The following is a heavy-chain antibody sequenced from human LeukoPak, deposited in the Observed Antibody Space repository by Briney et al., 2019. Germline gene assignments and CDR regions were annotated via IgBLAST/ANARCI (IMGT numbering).Heavy chain of an antibody. CDR3: SKDAGLGSTVTTEFLDF. J-gene: IGHJ4*02. V-gene: IGHV3-23*01. CDR2: LSGSGGST. Sequence: GGSLRLFCAASGFTFSSYAMSWVRQAPGKGLEWVSALSGSGGSTYYADSVKGRFTISRDNSKNTLYLQMNSLRAEDTAVYYCSKDAGLGSTVTTEFLDFGGQGTRITVSS. D-gene: IGHD4-17*01. CDR1: GFTFSSYA.